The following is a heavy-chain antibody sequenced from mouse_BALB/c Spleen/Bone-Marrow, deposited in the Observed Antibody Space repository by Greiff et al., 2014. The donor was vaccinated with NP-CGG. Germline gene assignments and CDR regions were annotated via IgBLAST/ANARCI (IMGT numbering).Heavy chain of an antibody. CDR3: ARGGLRLPYAMDY. D-gene: IGHD1-2*01. Sequence: QVPLQQSGAELARPGASVKTPCTASGYTFPSYTIHWGKQRPGQGLEWIGYINPSSGYANYNQNFKDKATLTADKSSSTAYMQLSSLTSEDSAVFYCARGGLRLPYAMDYWGQGTSVTVSS. CDR1: GYTFPSYT. V-gene: IGHV1-4*01. J-gene: IGHJ4*01. CDR2: INPSSGYA.